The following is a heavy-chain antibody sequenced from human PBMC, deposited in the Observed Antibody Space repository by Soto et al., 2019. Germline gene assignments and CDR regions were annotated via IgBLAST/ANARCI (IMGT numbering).Heavy chain of an antibody. CDR3: ARVAQGIAAGERPSGAHLDI. J-gene: IGHJ3*02. CDR1: GYTFTSYG. CDR2: ISAYNGNT. Sequence: ASVKVSCKASGYTFTSYGISWVRQAPGQGLEWMGWISAYNGNTNYAQKLQGRVTMTTDTSTSTAYMELRSLRSDDTAVYYCARVAQGIAAGERPSGAHLDIWGQGTMVIGSS. V-gene: IGHV1-18*01. D-gene: IGHD6-13*01.